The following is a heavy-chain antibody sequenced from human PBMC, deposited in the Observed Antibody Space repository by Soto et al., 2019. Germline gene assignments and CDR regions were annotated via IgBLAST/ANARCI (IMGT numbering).Heavy chain of an antibody. CDR1: GYTFTSYA. Sequence: QVQLVQSGAEVKKPGASVKVSCKASGYTFTSYAMHWVRQAPGQRLEWMGWINAGNGNTKYSQKFQGRVTITRDTSASTAYIELSSLRSEDTAVYYCARVRPDSEEYYYYGMDVWGQGTTVTVSS. J-gene: IGHJ6*02. V-gene: IGHV1-3*01. CDR2: INAGNGNT. CDR3: ARVRPDSEEYYYYGMDV.